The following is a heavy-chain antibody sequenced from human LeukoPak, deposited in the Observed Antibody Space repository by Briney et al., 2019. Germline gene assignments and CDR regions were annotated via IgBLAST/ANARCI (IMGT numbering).Heavy chain of an antibody. J-gene: IGHJ4*02. D-gene: IGHD5-18*01. CDR3: AKGNGYSYGRYYFDY. V-gene: IGHV3-23*01. CDR2: ITASGGNT. Sequence: GGSLRLSCAASGFTFSSYAMGWVHQAPGKGLEWVSAITASGGNTYYADSVKGRFTISRDNSKNTLYLQVNSLRAEDTAVYYCAKGNGYSYGRYYFDYWGQGTLVTVSS. CDR1: GFTFSSYA.